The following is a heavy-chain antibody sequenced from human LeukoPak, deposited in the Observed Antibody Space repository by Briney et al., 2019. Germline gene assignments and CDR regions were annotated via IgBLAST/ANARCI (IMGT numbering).Heavy chain of an antibody. D-gene: IGHD3-3*01. CDR2: INHSGST. V-gene: IGHV4-34*01. CDR1: GGSFSGYY. Sequence: SETLSLTCAVYGGSFSGYYWSWIRQPPGKGLEWIGEINHSGSTNYNPSLKSRVTISVDTSKNQFSLKLSSVTAADTAVYYCARLLRFLEWLRDRAASEHWGQGTLVTVSS. CDR3: ARLLRFLEWLRDRAASEH. J-gene: IGHJ1*01.